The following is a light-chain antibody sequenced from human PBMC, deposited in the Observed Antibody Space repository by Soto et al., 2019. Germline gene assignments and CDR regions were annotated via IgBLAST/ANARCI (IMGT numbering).Light chain of an antibody. CDR1: QSVGRNY. V-gene: IGKV3-20*01. CDR2: RIS. J-gene: IGKJ1*01. CDR3: QQYDNAPQT. Sequence: EIVLTQYPGTLSLSPGEIATLSCRSIQSVGRNYLAWYQQKPGQAPRLLIHRISTRATGIPDRFSGSGFATDFTLTISRLEPEDFEVYYCQQYDNAPQTFGQGTKVDIK.